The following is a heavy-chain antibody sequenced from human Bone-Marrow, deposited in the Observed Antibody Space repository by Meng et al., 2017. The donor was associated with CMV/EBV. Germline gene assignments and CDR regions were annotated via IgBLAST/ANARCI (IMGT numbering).Heavy chain of an antibody. CDR1: GGTFSSYT. CDR2: IIPILGIA. Sequence: SVKVSCKASGGTFSSYTISWVRQAPGQGLEWMGRIIPILGIANYAQKFQGRVTITADKSTSTAYMEPRSLRSDDTAVYYCARGPVAVAGIVDYWGQGTLVTVSS. J-gene: IGHJ4*02. CDR3: ARGPVAVAGIVDY. D-gene: IGHD6-19*01. V-gene: IGHV1-69*02.